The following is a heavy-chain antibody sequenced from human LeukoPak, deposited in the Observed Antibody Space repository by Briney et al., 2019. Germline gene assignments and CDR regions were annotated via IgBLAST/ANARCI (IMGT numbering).Heavy chain of an antibody. Sequence: GGTLRLSCAASGFTFSSYGMSWVRQAPGRGLEWVAAISSSGGTTYYADSVKGRFTISRDNSKNTLYLQMNSLRAEDTAIYYCAKNGDRGAYCSGGSCYPYYYYYMDVWGKGTTVTISS. CDR1: GFTFSSYG. D-gene: IGHD2-15*01. CDR3: AKNGDRGAYCSGGSCYPYYYYYMDV. CDR2: ISSSGGTT. J-gene: IGHJ6*03. V-gene: IGHV3-23*01.